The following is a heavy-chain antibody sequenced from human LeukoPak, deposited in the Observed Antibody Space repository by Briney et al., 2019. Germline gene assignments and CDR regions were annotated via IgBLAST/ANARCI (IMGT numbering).Heavy chain of an antibody. J-gene: IGHJ4*02. CDR1: GDSFTSYY. V-gene: IGHV1-46*01. CDR3: ASADTPLLWFGELFGY. Sequence: ASVKVSCKASGDSFTSYYMHWVRQAPGQGLEWMGIINPSGGSTSYAQKFQGRVTMTRDMSTSTVYMELSNLRSEDTAVYYCASADTPLLWFGELFGYWGQGTLVTVSS. D-gene: IGHD3-10*01. CDR2: INPSGGST.